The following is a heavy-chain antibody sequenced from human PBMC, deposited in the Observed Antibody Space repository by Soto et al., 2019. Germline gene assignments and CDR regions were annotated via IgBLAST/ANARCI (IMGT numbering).Heavy chain of an antibody. CDR1: GGSFSGYY. V-gene: IGHV4-34*01. D-gene: IGHD2-2*01. CDR3: ARGGQIVGVPAAILDWFDP. CDR2: INHSGST. Sequence: QVQLQQWGAGLLKPSETLSLTCAVYGGSFSGYYWSWIRQPPGKGLEWIGEINHSGSTNYNPSLKRRVTISVDTSKNQFSLKLSSVTAADTAVYYCARGGQIVGVPAAILDWFDPWGQGTLVTVSS. J-gene: IGHJ5*02.